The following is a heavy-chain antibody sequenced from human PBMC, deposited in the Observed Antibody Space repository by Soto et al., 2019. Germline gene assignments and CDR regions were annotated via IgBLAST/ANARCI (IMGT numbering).Heavy chain of an antibody. CDR3: ARDRESYCSGGSCYYMDV. D-gene: IGHD2-15*01. CDR1: GGSISSGGYY. Sequence: TLSLTCTVSGGSISSGGYYWSWIRQHPGKSLEWIGYIYYSGSTYYNPSLKSRVTISVDTSKNQFSLKLSSVTAADTAVYYCARDRESYCSGGSCYYMDVWGKGTTVTVSS. CDR2: IYYSGST. V-gene: IGHV4-31*03. J-gene: IGHJ6*03.